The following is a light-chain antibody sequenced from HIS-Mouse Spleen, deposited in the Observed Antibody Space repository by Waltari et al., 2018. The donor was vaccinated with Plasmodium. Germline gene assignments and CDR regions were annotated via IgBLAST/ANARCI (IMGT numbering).Light chain of an antibody. Sequence: AIRMTQSPSSFSASTGDRVTITCRASKGISSYLAWYQQKPGKAPKLLIYAASTLQSGVPSRFSGSGSGTEFTLTISCLQSEDFATYDCQQYYSYPYTFGQGTKLEIK. V-gene: IGKV1-8*01. CDR2: AAS. CDR3: QQYYSYPYT. J-gene: IGKJ2*01. CDR1: KGISSY.